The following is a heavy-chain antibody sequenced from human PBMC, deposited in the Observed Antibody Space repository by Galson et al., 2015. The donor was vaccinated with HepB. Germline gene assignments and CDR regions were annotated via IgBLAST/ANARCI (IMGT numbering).Heavy chain of an antibody. CDR3: AKPRNDEGDYDILTGLYFDY. J-gene: IGHJ4*02. Sequence: SLRLSCAASGFTFSSYAMSWVRQAPGKGLEWVSAISGSGGSTYYADSVKGRFTISRDNSKNTLYLQMNSLRAEDTAVYYCAKPRNDEGDYDILTGLYFDYWGQGTLVTVSS. D-gene: IGHD3-9*01. CDR1: GFTFSSYA. V-gene: IGHV3-23*01. CDR2: ISGSGGST.